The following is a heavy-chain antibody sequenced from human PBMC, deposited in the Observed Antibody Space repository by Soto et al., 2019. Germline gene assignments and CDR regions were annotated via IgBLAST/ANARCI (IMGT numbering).Heavy chain of an antibody. CDR2: ISYDGSNK. Sequence: GGSMRLSCAASGFTFSSYAVHWVRQAPGKGLEWVAVISYDGSNKYYADSVKGRFTISRDNSKNTLYLQMNSLRAEDTAVYYCAREGYCISTSCYGYYYGMDVWGQGTTVTVSS. J-gene: IGHJ6*02. CDR3: AREGYCISTSCYGYYYGMDV. D-gene: IGHD2-2*01. CDR1: GFTFSSYA. V-gene: IGHV3-30-3*01.